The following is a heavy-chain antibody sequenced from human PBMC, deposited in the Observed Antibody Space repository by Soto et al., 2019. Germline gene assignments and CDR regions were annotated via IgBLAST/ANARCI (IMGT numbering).Heavy chain of an antibody. Sequence: ASVKVSCKASGGTFSSYAISWVRQATGQGLEWMGWMNPNSGNTGYAQKFQGRVTMTRNTSISTAYMELSSLRSEDTAVYYCARGGDYGDYGYYYYGMDVWGQGTTVTVSS. CDR1: GGTFSSYA. J-gene: IGHJ6*02. D-gene: IGHD4-17*01. V-gene: IGHV1-8*02. CDR2: MNPNSGNT. CDR3: ARGGDYGDYGYYYYGMDV.